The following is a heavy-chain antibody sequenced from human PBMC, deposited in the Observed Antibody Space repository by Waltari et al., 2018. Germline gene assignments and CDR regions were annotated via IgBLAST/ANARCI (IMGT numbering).Heavy chain of an antibody. CDR2: IYWDDDK. D-gene: IGHD3-22*01. J-gene: IGHJ4*02. CDR1: GFSLSTNGVG. Sequence: QISLKESGPTLVRPTQTPTLTCTFSGFSLSTNGVGVGWIRQPPGQALEWLALIYWDDDKRYSPSLKTRLTITKDTSRNQMVLRMTYMDPVDTATYYCAHKPDYYDGRFDYWGQGILVAVAS. V-gene: IGHV2-5*02. CDR3: AHKPDYYDGRFDY.